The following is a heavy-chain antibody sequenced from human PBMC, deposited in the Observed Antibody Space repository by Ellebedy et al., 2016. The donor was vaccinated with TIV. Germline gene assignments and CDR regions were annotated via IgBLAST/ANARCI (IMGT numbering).Heavy chain of an antibody. V-gene: IGHV5-10-1*01. CDR1: GYSFTSHW. CDR2: IDPTDSYT. CDR3: AKGNTYGNYYNGMDV. D-gene: IGHD3-10*01. J-gene: IGHJ6*02. Sequence: GESLKISCKGSGYSFTSHWIGWVRQMPGTGLEWMGKIDPTDSYTKYSPSFRGHVTISADHSLSTAYLQWSSLKASDTAIYSCAKGNTYGNYYNGMDVWGQGTTVIVSS.